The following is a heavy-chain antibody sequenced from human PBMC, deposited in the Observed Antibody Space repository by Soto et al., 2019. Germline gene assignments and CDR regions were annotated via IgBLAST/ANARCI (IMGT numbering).Heavy chain of an antibody. Sequence: QVQLVQSGAEVKKPGASVKVSCKASGYTFTRSGISWVRQAPGQGPEWMGWISSYNGDTNYAQTFQGRVTMTTDTYRSTADIELRSLISDDTAVYYCAREGVAPYYYYGMDVWGQGTPVTVS. CDR2: ISSYNGDT. CDR1: GYTFTRSG. J-gene: IGHJ6*02. V-gene: IGHV1-18*01. CDR3: AREGVAPYYYYGMDV. D-gene: IGHD5-12*01.